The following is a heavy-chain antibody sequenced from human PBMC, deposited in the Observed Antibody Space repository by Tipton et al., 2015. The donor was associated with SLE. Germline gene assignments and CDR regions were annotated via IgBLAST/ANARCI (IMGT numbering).Heavy chain of an antibody. V-gene: IGHV4-39*07. J-gene: IGHJ5*02. CDR1: GGSISSSSYY. CDR3: ARHKDFLEWLSSASWFDP. CDR2: IYYSGST. Sequence: LRLSCTVSGGSISSSSYYWGWIRQPPGKGLEWIGSIYYSGSTYYNPSLKSRATISVDTSKNQFSLKLSSVTAADTAVYYCARHKDFLEWLSSASWFDPWGQGTLVTVSS. D-gene: IGHD3-3*01.